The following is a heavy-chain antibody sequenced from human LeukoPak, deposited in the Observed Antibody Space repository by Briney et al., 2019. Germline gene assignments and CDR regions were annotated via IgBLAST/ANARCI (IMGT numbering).Heavy chain of an antibody. CDR3: ARDYGSGSIYAFDI. CDR2: IYYSGST. CDR1: GGSISSGDYY. V-gene: IGHV4-30-4*01. D-gene: IGHD3-10*01. J-gene: IGHJ3*02. Sequence: PSETLSLTCTVSGGSISSGDYYWSWIRQPPGKGLEWIGYIYYSGSTNYNPSLKSRVTISVDTSKNQFSLKLSSVTAADTAVYYCARDYGSGSIYAFDIWGQGTMVTVSS.